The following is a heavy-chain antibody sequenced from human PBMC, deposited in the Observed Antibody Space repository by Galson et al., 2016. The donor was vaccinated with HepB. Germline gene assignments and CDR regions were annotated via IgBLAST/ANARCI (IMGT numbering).Heavy chain of an antibody. V-gene: IGHV4-59*01. J-gene: IGHJ4*02. Sequence: SETLSLTCTVSGGSFSNYYWSWIRQPPGKGLEWLGYIYYSGSTNYNPSLKSRVTISVDTSKNQVSLKLRSVTAADTAVYYCARETPGDYFDYWGQGTLVTVSS. CDR1: GGSFSNYY. CDR3: ARETPGDYFDY. CDR2: IYYSGST.